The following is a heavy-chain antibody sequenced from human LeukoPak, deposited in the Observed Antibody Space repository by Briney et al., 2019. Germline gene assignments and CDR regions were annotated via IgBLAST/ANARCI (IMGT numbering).Heavy chain of an antibody. Sequence: GRSLRLSCAASGFTFSSYGMHWVRQAPGKGLEWVAVISYDGSNKYYADSVKGRFTISRDNSKNTLYLQMNSLRAEDTAVYYCAKDVPASSSWSIYYYYYGMDVWGQGTTVTVSS. CDR2: ISYDGSNK. V-gene: IGHV3-30*18. J-gene: IGHJ6*02. D-gene: IGHD6-13*01. CDR3: AKDVPASSSWSIYYYYYGMDV. CDR1: GFTFSSYG.